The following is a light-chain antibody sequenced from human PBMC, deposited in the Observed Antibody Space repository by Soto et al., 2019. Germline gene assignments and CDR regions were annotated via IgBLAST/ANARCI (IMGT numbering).Light chain of an antibody. CDR1: SSNIGAGYD. Sequence: QSVLTQPPSVSGAPGPRVTISCTGSSSNIGAGYDVHWYQQLPGTAPKLLIYGNSNRPSGVPDRFSGSKSGTSASLAITGLQAEDEADYYCQSYDRSLSGSVFGGGTKLPVL. J-gene: IGLJ2*01. CDR3: QSYDRSLSGSV. V-gene: IGLV1-40*01. CDR2: GNS.